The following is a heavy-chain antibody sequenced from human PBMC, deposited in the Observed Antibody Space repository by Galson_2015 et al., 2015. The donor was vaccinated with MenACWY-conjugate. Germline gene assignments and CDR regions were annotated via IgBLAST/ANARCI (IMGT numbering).Heavy chain of an antibody. CDR3: ARHPPGGRGMDV. CDR1: GYTFTTYW. CDR2: ISPGDSET. Sequence: QSGAEVKKPGESLTISCTGSGYTFTTYWIGWVRQLPGKSLEWMALISPGDSETRYSLAIQGQVTISAEKSISTAYVQWAILQASDTAMYFCARHPPGGRGMDVWGQGTTVTVSS. V-gene: IGHV5-51*01. J-gene: IGHJ6*02. D-gene: IGHD1-26*01.